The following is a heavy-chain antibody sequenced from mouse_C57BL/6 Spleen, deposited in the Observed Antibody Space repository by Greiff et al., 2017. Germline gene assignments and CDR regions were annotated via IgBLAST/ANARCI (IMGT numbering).Heavy chain of an antibody. D-gene: IGHD2-1*01. CDR2: INPNNGGT. V-gene: IGHV1-26*01. CDR1: GYTFTDYY. CDR3: ARLRYGNY. Sequence: EVKLQQSGPELVKPGASVKISCKASGYTFTDYYMNWVKQSHGKSLEWIGDINPNNGGTSYNQKFKGKATLTVDKSSSTAYMELRSLTSEDSAVYYCARLRYGNYWGQGTTLTVSS. J-gene: IGHJ2*01.